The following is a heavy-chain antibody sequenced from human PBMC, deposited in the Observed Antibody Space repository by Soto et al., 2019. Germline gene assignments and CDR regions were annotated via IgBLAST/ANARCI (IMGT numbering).Heavy chain of an antibody. D-gene: IGHD4-17*01. J-gene: IGHJ4*02. CDR1: GFSLDDYG. Sequence: PXGSLRLSCEVSGFSLDDYGMHWVRQAPGKGLEWIAGISRDSRSISYGASMKGRFTISRDNAKNSLYLQLNSLRADDTAFYYCVKDALTTVAYYFDYWGQGALVTVSS. V-gene: IGHV3-9*01. CDR2: ISRDSRSI. CDR3: VKDALTTVAYYFDY.